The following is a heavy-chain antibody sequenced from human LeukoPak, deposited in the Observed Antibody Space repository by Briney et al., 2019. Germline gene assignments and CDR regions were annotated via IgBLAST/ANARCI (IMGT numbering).Heavy chain of an antibody. D-gene: IGHD1-26*01. J-gene: IGHJ4*02. CDR3: ARLAGAGSSGFDY. CDR1: GFTFSSYA. CDR2: ISSSSSYM. Sequence: GGSLRLSCAASGFTFSSYAMSWVRRAPGKGLEWVSSISSSSSYMKYAESVRGRFTISRDNAKNSLYLHMSSLRAEDTAVYYCARLAGAGSSGFDYWGQGTLVTVSS. V-gene: IGHV3-21*01.